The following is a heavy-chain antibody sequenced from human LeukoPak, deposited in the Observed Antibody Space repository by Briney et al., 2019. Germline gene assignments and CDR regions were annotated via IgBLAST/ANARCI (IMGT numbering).Heavy chain of an antibody. V-gene: IGHV4-39*01. CDR2: VYYSGST. D-gene: IGHD5-12*01. CDR1: GGSSSRSDYY. Sequence: SETLSLTCTVSGGSSSRSDYYWGWIRQPPGKGLEWIGSVYYSGSTYYNPSLKSRVTISVDTSRTQFSLKLSSMTAADTAVYYCARVAKYYFDYWGQGTLVTVSS. J-gene: IGHJ4*02. CDR3: ARVAKYYFDY.